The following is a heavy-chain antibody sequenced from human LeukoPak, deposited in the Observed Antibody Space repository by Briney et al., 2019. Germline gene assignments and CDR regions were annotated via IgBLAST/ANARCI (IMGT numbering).Heavy chain of an antibody. CDR1: GFTFSSHA. V-gene: IGHV3-23*01. D-gene: IGHD2-15*01. Sequence: TGGSLRLSCVASGFTFSSHAMSWVRQAPGKGLEWVSSISDTGDTTYYADPVKGLFTISRDNSKSTLYLQMNTLRAEDTAILYCTTKGGGALLPYFDDWGQGTLVTVSS. CDR3: TTKGGGALLPYFDD. J-gene: IGHJ4*02. CDR2: ISDTGDTT.